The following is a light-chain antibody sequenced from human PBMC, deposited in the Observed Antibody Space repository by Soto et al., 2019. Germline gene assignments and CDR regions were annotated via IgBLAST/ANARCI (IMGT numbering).Light chain of an antibody. CDR3: QQLNTYAPIT. J-gene: IGKJ5*01. CDR1: QSISGY. V-gene: IGKV1-39*01. CDR2: AAS. Sequence: DIQMTQSPSSLSASVGDRVTITCRASQSISGYLNWYQQKPGKAPNLLIYAASSLQSGVPSRFSGSGSGTDFTLTINSLHPEDFATYYCQQLNTYAPITFGQGTRPEIK.